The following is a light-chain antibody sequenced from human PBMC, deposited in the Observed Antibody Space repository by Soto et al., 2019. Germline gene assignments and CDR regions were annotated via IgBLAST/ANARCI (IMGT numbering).Light chain of an antibody. CDR3: QQYNSYWT. CDR2: KAS. Sequence: DIQRTQSPSTLSASVGDRVTITCRASQSISSWLAWNQQKPGKAPKLLIYKASSSESGVPSRFSGSGSGTEFTLTISSLQPDAFATYYCQQYNSYWTFGQGTKVEIK. J-gene: IGKJ1*01. CDR1: QSISSW. V-gene: IGKV1-5*03.